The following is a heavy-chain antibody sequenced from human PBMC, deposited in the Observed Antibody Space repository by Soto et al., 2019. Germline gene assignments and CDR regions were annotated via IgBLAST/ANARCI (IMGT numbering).Heavy chain of an antibody. CDR1: GFLLSNSGVG. CDR3: THKGGRGAGMDV. CDR2: IYWDDDE. V-gene: IGHV2-5*02. Sequence: QITVKESGPTLVKPTQTLTLTRTFSGFLLSNSGVGVAWIRQPPGKALEWLALIYWDDDERYRPSLRSRLTITKDTSKNQVVLTMTNVDPVDTATYFCTHKGGRGAGMDVWGQGTTVTVSS. J-gene: IGHJ6*02. D-gene: IGHD2-15*01.